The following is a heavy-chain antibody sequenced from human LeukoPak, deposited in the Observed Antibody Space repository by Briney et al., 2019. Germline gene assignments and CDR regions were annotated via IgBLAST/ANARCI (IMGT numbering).Heavy chain of an antibody. Sequence: ASVKVSCKASGYTFTSYYMHWVRQAPGQGLEWMGIINPSGGSTSYAQKFQGRVTMTRDMSTSTVYMELSSLRSEDTAVYYCARAGSSGWYGGYWGQGTLVTVSS. V-gene: IGHV1-46*01. CDR2: INPSGGST. CDR1: GYTFTSYY. CDR3: ARAGSSGWYGGY. J-gene: IGHJ4*02. D-gene: IGHD6-19*01.